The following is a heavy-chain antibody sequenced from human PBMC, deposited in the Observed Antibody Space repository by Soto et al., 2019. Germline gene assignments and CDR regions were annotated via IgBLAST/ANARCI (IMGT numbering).Heavy chain of an antibody. J-gene: IGHJ4*02. D-gene: IGHD1-26*01. CDR1: GFTFSSYA. V-gene: IGHV3-30-3*01. CDR3: ARVPGGARHYYFDT. CDR2: ISYDGSNK. Sequence: GGSLRLSCAASGFTFSSYAMHWVRQAPGKGLEWVAVISYDGSNKYYADSVKGRFTISKDNSKNTLYLQMNSLRAEDTAVYYCARVPGGARHYYFDTWGQGTLVTVAS.